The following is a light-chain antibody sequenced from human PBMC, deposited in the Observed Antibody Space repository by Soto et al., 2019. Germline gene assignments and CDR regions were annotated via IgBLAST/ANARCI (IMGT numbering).Light chain of an antibody. CDR2: GAS. V-gene: IGKV3-15*01. CDR1: QSVSSSY. CDR3: QQYDDWPHMYT. Sequence: EIVLTQSPGTLSLSPGERSTLSCMAIQSVSSSYLAWYQQKPGQAPRLLIYGASTRATGIPARLSGSGSGTEFTHTISSLQSEDCAVYYCQQYDDWPHMYTVGQGTKVDIK. J-gene: IGKJ2*01.